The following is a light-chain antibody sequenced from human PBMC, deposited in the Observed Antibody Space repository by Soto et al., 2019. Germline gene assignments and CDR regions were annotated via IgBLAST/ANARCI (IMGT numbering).Light chain of an antibody. V-gene: IGKV1-5*03. CDR1: QTISSW. CDR2: KAS. J-gene: IGKJ1*01. Sequence: DIHNTQSPPPLSGSLGKSVTITCLASQTISSWLAWYQQKPGKAPKLLIYKASTLKSGVPSRFSGSGSGTEFTLTISSLQPDDFATYYCQHYNSYSEAFGQGTRVDI. CDR3: QHYNSYSEA.